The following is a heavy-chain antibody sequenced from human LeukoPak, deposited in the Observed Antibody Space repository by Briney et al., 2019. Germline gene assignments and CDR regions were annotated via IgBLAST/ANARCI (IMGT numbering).Heavy chain of an antibody. CDR1: GFTVSSNY. V-gene: IGHV3-53*01. CDR3: ARAYCSGGSCYSADAFDI. J-gene: IGHJ3*02. CDR2: IYSGGDT. D-gene: IGHD2-15*01. Sequence: GGSLGLSCAPSGFTVSSNYMSWVRQAPGKGLEWVSVIYSGGDTYYADSVKGRFTISRDNSKNSLYLQMNSLRAEDTAVYYCARAYCSGGSCYSADAFDIWGQGTMVTVSS.